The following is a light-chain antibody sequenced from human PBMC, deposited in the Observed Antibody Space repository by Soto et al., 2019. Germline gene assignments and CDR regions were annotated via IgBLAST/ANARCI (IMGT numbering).Light chain of an antibody. CDR2: GTY. V-gene: IGKV3-20*01. CDR3: QQYGSSLFT. Sequence: EIVLTQSPGTLSLSPGERATISCRASQSVSSKYLAWYQQKPGQAPRVLIYGTYIRASGVPERFSGGGSGTDFTLTITRLEPEDFAVYYCQQYGSSLFTFGPGTKVDIK. CDR1: QSVSSKY. J-gene: IGKJ3*01.